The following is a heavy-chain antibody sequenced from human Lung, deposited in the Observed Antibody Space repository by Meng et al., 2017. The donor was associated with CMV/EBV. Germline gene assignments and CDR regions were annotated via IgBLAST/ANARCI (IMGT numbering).Heavy chain of an antibody. CDR1: DDSISSRSYY. D-gene: IGHD6-6*01. Sequence: GSLRLXXTVSDDSISSRSYYWGWIRQPPGKGLEWIGSIYYSGSTYYNPSLKSRVTISVDTSKNQFSLKLSSVTAADTAVYYCARINIASRRAIDYWGQGXLVTVSS. V-gene: IGHV4-39*07. CDR2: IYYSGST. CDR3: ARINIASRRAIDY. J-gene: IGHJ4*02.